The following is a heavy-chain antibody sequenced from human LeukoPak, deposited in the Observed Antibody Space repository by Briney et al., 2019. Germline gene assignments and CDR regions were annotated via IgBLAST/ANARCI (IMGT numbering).Heavy chain of an antibody. D-gene: IGHD3-16*02. CDR1: GFTFSSHW. J-gene: IGHJ4*02. CDR2: IKQDASDK. CDR3: ARGHYDYVWGSYRYDTSPYYFDY. Sequence: GGSLRLSCAASGFTFSSHWMSWVRQAPGKGLEWVAYIKQDASDKYYVDSKGRFTISRDNAKSSLYLQMNSLRAEDTAAYYCARGHYDYVWGSYRYDTSPYYFDYWGQGTLVTVSS. V-gene: IGHV3-7*04.